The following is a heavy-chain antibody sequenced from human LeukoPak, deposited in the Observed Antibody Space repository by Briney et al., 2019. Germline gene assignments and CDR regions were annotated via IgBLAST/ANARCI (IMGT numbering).Heavy chain of an antibody. CDR2: IYPGDSDT. V-gene: IGHV5-51*01. CDR1: GYSFTSYC. Sequence: GESLKISCKGSGYSFTSYCIGWVRQMPGKGLEWMGIIYPGDSDTRYSPSFQGQVTISADKSISTAYLQWSSLKASDTAMYYCARGGTIFGVVTPLDYWGQGTLVTVSS. CDR3: ARGGTIFGVVTPLDY. D-gene: IGHD3-3*01. J-gene: IGHJ4*02.